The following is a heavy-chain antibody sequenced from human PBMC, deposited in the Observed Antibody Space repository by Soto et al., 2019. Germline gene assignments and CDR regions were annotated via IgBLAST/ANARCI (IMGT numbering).Heavy chain of an antibody. CDR3: ARDSSGYYGFDY. D-gene: IGHD3-22*01. J-gene: IGHJ4*02. CDR1: GFSLSTRGVG. CDR2: VYWDDDE. V-gene: IGHV2-5*02. Sequence: QITLKESGPPLVKPTQTLTLTCTFSGFSLSTRGVGVGWIRQPPGKALEWLGLVYWDDDERYSPSLKSRVTITKDTSKNQVVLIMTNMDPVDTATYYCARDSSGYYGFDYWGQGILVTVSS.